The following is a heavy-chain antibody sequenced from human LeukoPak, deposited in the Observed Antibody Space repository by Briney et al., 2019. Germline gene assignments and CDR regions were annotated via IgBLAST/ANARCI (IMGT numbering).Heavy chain of an antibody. Sequence: SVKVSCKASGYTFTSYGIGWVRQAPGQGLEWMGGIIPIFGTANYAQKFQGRVTITADESTSTAYMELSSLRSEDTAVYYCAKDHYGDYGTFDYWGQGTLVTVSS. D-gene: IGHD4-17*01. CDR3: AKDHYGDYGTFDY. CDR1: GYTFTSYG. CDR2: IIPIFGTA. V-gene: IGHV1-69*13. J-gene: IGHJ4*02.